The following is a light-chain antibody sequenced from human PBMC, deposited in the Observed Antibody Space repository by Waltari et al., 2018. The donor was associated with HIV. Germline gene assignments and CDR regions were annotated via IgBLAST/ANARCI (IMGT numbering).Light chain of an antibody. CDR1: NSDICAYNF. CDR2: EVH. Sequence: QSALTQPASVSGSPGQWITISCTGSNSDICAYNFVSWYQQHPGKAPKVMIYEVHNRPSGVSNRFSGSKSGNTASLTISGLQAEDEADYYCSSYTRTSTWVFGGGTKLTVL. CDR3: SSYTRTSTWV. J-gene: IGLJ3*02. V-gene: IGLV2-14*01.